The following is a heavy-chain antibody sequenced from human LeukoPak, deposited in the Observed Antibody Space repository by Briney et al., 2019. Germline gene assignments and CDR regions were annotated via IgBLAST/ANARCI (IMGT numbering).Heavy chain of an antibody. V-gene: IGHV3-9*01. CDR2: ISWNSGSI. CDR1: GFTFDDYA. J-gene: IGHJ5*02. D-gene: IGHD5-18*01. Sequence: GGSLRLSCAASGFTFDDYAMHWVRQAPGKGLEWVSGISWNSGSIGYADSVKGRFTISRDNAKNSLYLQMNSLRAEDTAVYYCASQHGYSYGYWFDPWGQGTLVTVSS. CDR3: ASQHGYSYGYWFDP.